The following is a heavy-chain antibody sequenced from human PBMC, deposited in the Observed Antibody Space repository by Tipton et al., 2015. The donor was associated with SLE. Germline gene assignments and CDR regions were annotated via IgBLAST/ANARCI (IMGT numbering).Heavy chain of an antibody. Sequence: LRLSCAVSGGSISSGGYSWSWIRQPPGKGLEWIGYIYHSGSTYYNPSLKSRVTISVGRSKNQFSLKLSSVTAADTAVYYCASYSGYENHWFDPWGQGTLVTVSS. CDR3: ASYSGYENHWFDP. CDR2: IYHSGST. V-gene: IGHV4-30-2*01. D-gene: IGHD5-12*01. J-gene: IGHJ5*02. CDR1: GGSISSGGYS.